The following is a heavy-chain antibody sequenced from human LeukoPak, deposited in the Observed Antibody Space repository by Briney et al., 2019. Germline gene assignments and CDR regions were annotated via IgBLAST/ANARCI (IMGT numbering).Heavy chain of an antibody. CDR1: GGSISPYY. J-gene: IGHJ4*02. CDR3: AALSGYSGYDWFSHFDY. D-gene: IGHD5-12*01. Sequence: SETLSLTCTVSGGSISPYYWGWIRQPPGKGLEWIGSIYYSGSTYYNPSLKSRVTISVDTSKNQFSLSLCSVTAADTAVYYCAALSGYSGYDWFSHFDYWGQGTLVTVSS. CDR2: IYYSGST. V-gene: IGHV4-39*01.